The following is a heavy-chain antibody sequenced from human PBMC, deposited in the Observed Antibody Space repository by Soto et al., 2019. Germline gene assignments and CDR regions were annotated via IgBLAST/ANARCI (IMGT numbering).Heavy chain of an antibody. Sequence: GGSLRLSCAASGFTFSSYWMSWVRQAPGKGLEWVANIKQDGTNAYYADSVKGRFTISKDSADNSLILQMTSLRAEDTAVYHCARARGNDWYSDYWGQGTMVTVSS. D-gene: IGHD2-21*02. J-gene: IGHJ4*02. CDR3: ARARGNDWYSDY. CDR2: IKQDGTNA. CDR1: GFTFSSYW. V-gene: IGHV3-7*01.